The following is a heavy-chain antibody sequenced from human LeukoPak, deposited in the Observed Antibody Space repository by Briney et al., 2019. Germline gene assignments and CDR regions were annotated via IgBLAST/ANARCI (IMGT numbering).Heavy chain of an antibody. CDR1: GYSISSGYY. Sequence: SETLSLTCAVSGYSISSGYYWGWIRQPPGKGLEWIGSIYHSGSTYYNPSLKSRVTISVDTSKNQFSLKLSSVTAADTAVYYCARHSSRSGSRDYWGQGTLVTVSS. CDR2: IYHSGST. CDR3: ARHSSRSGSRDY. J-gene: IGHJ4*02. V-gene: IGHV4-38-2*01. D-gene: IGHD1-26*01.